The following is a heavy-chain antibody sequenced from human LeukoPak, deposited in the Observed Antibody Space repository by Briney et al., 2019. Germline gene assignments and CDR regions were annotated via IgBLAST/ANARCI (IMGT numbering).Heavy chain of an antibody. CDR3: ARHGYYYYYMDV. V-gene: IGHV4-39*01. Sequence: SETLSLTPTVSGGSIRSSSYYWGWIRQPPGTGLEWLGSIYYSGSTYYNPSLKSRVTISVDTSKNQYSVNLSSVTAADTAVYYCARHGYYYYYMDVWGKGTTVTVSS. J-gene: IGHJ6*03. CDR2: IYYSGST. CDR1: GGSIRSSSYY.